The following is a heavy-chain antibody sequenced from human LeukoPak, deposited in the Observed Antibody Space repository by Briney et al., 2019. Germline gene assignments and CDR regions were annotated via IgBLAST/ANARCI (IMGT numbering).Heavy chain of an antibody. CDR3: ARGTPVGLNFDY. CDR2: INHSGST. J-gene: IGHJ4*02. Sequence: PSETLSLTCAVYGGPFSGYYWSWIRQPPGKGLEWIGEINHSGSTNYNPSLKSRVTISVDTSKNQFSLKLSSVTAADTAAYYCARGTPVGLNFDYWGQGTLVTVSS. V-gene: IGHV4-34*01. CDR1: GGPFSGYY.